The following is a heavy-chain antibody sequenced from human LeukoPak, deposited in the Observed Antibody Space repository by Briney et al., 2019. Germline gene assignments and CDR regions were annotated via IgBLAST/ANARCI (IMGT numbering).Heavy chain of an antibody. CDR3: AIGSRTAAGQYYFDY. J-gene: IGHJ4*02. D-gene: IGHD6-13*01. Sequence: SETLSLTCAVSGYSISDGSYWVWIRQPPGKGLEWIGSIYHSGSTYYNPSHKSRLTVSVDTSKNQFSLRLSSVTAADTAVYYCAIGSRTAAGQYYFDYWGQGTLVTVSS. CDR1: GYSISDGSY. CDR2: IYHSGST. V-gene: IGHV4-38-2*01.